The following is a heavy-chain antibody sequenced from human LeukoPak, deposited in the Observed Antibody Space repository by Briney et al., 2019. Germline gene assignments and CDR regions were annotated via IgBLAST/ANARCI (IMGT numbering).Heavy chain of an antibody. D-gene: IGHD2-21*02. CDR1: GYSFTSYW. CDR3: ARQGLEVTATTGAFDI. Sequence: GESLKTSCKGSGYSFTSYWLGWVRPMPGKGLGWVGIIYRGDSDTRYSPSFQGQVTISADKAISTAYLQWSSLKASDTAMYYCARQGLEVTATTGAFDIWGQGTMVTVSS. V-gene: IGHV5-51*01. J-gene: IGHJ3*02. CDR2: IYRGDSDT.